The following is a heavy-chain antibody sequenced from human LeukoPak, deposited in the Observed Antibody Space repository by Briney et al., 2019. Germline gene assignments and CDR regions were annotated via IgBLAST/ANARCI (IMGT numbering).Heavy chain of an antibody. CDR1: GFTFDDYA. Sequence: GGSLRLSCAASGFTFDDYAMHWVRQAPGKGLEWVSGIRWNSGSIGYADSVKGRFTISRDNAKNSLYLQMNSLRAEDTALYYCAKGAAAGTPGYFDYWGQGTLVTVSS. CDR2: IRWNSGSI. J-gene: IGHJ4*02. V-gene: IGHV3-9*01. D-gene: IGHD6-13*01. CDR3: AKGAAAGTPGYFDY.